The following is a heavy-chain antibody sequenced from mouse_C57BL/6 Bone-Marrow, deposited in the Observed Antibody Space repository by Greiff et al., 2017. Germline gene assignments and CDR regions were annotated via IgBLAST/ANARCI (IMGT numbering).Heavy chain of an antibody. D-gene: IGHD1-1*01. CDR1: GYTFTDYY. CDR3: ARVAKGY. Sequence: EVQLQQSGPVLVKPGASVKMSCKASGYTFTDYYMNWVKQSHGKSLEWIGVINPYNGGTSYNQKFKGKDTLTVDKSSSPAYMELNSLTSEDSAVYYCARVAKGYWGQGTTLTVSS. V-gene: IGHV1-19*01. CDR2: INPYNGGT. J-gene: IGHJ2*01.